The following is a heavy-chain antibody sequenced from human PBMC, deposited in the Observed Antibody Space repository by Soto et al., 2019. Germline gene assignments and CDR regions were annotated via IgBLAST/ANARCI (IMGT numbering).Heavy chain of an antibody. V-gene: IGHV1-69*05. Sequence: ASVKVSCKASGGTFSSYAISWVRQAPGQGLEWMGGIIPIFGTANYAQKFQGRVTMITDTSTSTAYMELRSLRSDDTAVYYCASNYDSSGYYRSPLDYWGQGTLVTVSS. CDR3: ASNYDSSGYYRSPLDY. J-gene: IGHJ4*02. D-gene: IGHD3-22*01. CDR2: IIPIFGTA. CDR1: GGTFSSYA.